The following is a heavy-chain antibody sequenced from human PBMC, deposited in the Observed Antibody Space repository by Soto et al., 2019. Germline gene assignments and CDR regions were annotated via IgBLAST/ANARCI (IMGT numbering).Heavy chain of an antibody. CDR2: INHSGSA. Sequence: SETLSLTCAVYGGSFSAYIWTWIRQTPGKGLQWIGQINHSGSASYNPSLKSRVTISVHTSNSRFSLELSSVTAADTAVYYCARGLITGSHYSGGWYYFDSWGQGTQVTVSS. J-gene: IGHJ4*02. CDR3: ARGLITGSHYSGGWYYFDS. V-gene: IGHV4-34*01. D-gene: IGHD6-19*01. CDR1: GGSFSAYI.